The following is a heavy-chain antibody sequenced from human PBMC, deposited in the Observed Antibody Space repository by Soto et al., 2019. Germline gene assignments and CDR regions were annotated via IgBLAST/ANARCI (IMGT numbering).Heavy chain of an antibody. J-gene: IGHJ4*02. CDR3: ARLVADFDY. Sequence: PSETLSLTCTVSGGSISSSSYYWGWIRQPPGKGLEWIGSIYYSGSTYYNPSLKSRVTISVDTSKNQFSLKLSSVTAADTAVYYCARLVADFDYWGQGTLVIVSS. CDR2: IYYSGST. CDR1: GGSISSSSYY. V-gene: IGHV4-39*01. D-gene: IGHD2-15*01.